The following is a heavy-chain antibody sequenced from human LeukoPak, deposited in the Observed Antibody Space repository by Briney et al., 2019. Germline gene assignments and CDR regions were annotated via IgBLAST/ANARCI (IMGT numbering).Heavy chain of an antibody. V-gene: IGHV3-30*04. J-gene: IGHJ4*02. Sequence: GGSLRLSCAASGFAFSTYTMHWVRQAPGKGPEWVSVISHDDIHRYYADAVAVRLTISRYNSKNTLYLKLDSVRADDSAIYSCAVDLAHGVPDYFDYRGQGTLVTVSS. CDR3: AVDLAHGVPDYFDY. D-gene: IGHD2-8*01. CDR1: GFAFSTYT. CDR2: ISHDDIHR.